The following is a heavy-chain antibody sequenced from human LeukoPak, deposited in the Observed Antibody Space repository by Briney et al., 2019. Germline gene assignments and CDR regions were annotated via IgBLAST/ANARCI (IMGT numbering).Heavy chain of an antibody. J-gene: IGHJ4*02. CDR3: ARHDYDSSGYYPAYFDY. V-gene: IGHV4-39*01. CDR2: IYYSGST. Sequence: SETLSLTCTVSGGSISSSSYYWGWIRQPPGKGLEWIGSIYYSGSTYYNPSLKSRVTISVDTSKNQFSLKLSSVTAADTAVYYCARHDYDSSGYYPAYFDYWGQGTLVTVSS. D-gene: IGHD3-22*01. CDR1: GGSISSSSYY.